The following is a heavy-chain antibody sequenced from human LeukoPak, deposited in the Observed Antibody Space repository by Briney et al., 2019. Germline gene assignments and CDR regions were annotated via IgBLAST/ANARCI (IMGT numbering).Heavy chain of an antibody. V-gene: IGHV3-23*01. D-gene: IGHD6-6*01. Sequence: GGSLRLSCAASGFTFSSYAMSWVRQAPGKGLEWVSAISGSGGSTYYADSVKGRFTISRDNSKNTLYLQMNSLRAEDTAVYHCAKGKPIAARPPPFFDYWGQGTLVTVSS. CDR3: AKGKPIAARPPPFFDY. CDR1: GFTFSSYA. J-gene: IGHJ4*02. CDR2: ISGSGGST.